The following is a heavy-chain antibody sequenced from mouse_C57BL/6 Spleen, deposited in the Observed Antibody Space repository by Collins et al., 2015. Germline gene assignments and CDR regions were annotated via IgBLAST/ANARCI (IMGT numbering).Heavy chain of an antibody. CDR2: INTYSGVP. D-gene: IGHD1-1*01. V-gene: IGHV9-3*01. CDR3: ARKPYYSPFDY. Sequence: QIQLVQSGPELKKPGETVKISCKASGYTFTTYGMSWVKQAPGKGLKWMGWINTYSGVPTYADDFKGRFAFSLETSASTAYLQINNLKNEDTATYFCARKPYYSPFDYWGQGTTLTVSS. J-gene: IGHJ2*01. CDR1: GYTFTTYG.